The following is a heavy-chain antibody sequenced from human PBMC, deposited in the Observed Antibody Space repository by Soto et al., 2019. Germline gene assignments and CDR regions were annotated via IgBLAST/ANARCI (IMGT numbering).Heavy chain of an antibody. J-gene: IGHJ4*02. V-gene: IGHV4-34*01. CDR1: GGSFSGYY. D-gene: IGHD2-15*01. Sequence: SETLSLTCAVYGGSFSGYYWSWIRQPPGKGLEWIGEINHSGSTNYNPSLKSRVTISVDTSKNQFSLKLSFVTAADTAVYYCASGHCSGGSCYYYFDYWGQGTLVTVSS. CDR2: INHSGST. CDR3: ASGHCSGGSCYYYFDY.